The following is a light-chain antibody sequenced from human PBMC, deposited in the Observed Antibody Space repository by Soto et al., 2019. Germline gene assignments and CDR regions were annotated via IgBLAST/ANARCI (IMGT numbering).Light chain of an antibody. CDR2: DAS. Sequence: EIVMTQSPATLSVSPGERATLSCRASQSVSSYLGWYQQKPGQAPRLLIFDASNRATGIPARFSGSGSGTDFTLTISSLEPEDSAVYYCHQRSDWRGLTFGGGTKVDIK. J-gene: IGKJ4*01. CDR1: QSVSSY. CDR3: HQRSDWRGLT. V-gene: IGKV3-11*01.